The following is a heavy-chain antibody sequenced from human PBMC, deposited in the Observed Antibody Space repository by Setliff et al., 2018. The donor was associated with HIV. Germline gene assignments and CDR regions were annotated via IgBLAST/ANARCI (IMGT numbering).Heavy chain of an antibody. CDR3: ATVGIFFDSDAYQVYVFDI. Sequence: PSETLSLTCTVSGDSISNYHLTWIRQSPGKGLEWIGYIHTSGTTNYNASLKSQVTISLDTSESQMSLKLSSVTAADTAVYFCATVGIFFDSDAYQVYVFDIWGPGTVVTVSS. V-gene: IGHV4-4*08. CDR1: GDSISNYH. D-gene: IGHD3-16*01. J-gene: IGHJ3*02. CDR2: IHTSGTT.